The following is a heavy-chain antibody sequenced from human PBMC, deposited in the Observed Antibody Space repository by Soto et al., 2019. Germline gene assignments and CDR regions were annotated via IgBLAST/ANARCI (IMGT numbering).Heavy chain of an antibody. Sequence: GGSLRLSCAASGFTFSSYGMHWVRQAPGKGLEWVAVISYDGSNKYYADSVKGRFTISRDNSKNTLYLQMNSLRAEDTAVYYCAKALTSGYDLNYWGQGTLVTVSS. CDR2: ISYDGSNK. CDR1: GFTFSSYG. D-gene: IGHD5-12*01. CDR3: AKALTSGYDLNY. V-gene: IGHV3-30*18. J-gene: IGHJ4*02.